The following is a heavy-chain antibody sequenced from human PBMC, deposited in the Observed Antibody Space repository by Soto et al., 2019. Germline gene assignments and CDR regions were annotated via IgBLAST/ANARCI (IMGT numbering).Heavy chain of an antibody. CDR2: IYYSGST. Sequence: PSETLSLTCTVSGGSISSGGYYWSWIRQHPGEGLEWIGYIYYSGSTYYNPSLKIRVTISVDTSKNQFSLKLSSVTAADTAVYYCARDRLGDCSSTSCYAGTLTGSFDIWGQGTMVTVSS. J-gene: IGHJ3*02. D-gene: IGHD2-2*01. CDR1: GGSISSGGYY. CDR3: ARDRLGDCSSTSCYAGTLTGSFDI. V-gene: IGHV4-31*03.